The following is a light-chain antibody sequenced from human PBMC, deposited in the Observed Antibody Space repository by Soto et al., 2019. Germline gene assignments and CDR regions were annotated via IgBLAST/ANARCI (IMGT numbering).Light chain of an antibody. J-gene: IGKJ5*01. CDR1: PSVSSN. CDR3: QQRSNWPPLIS. Sequence: ETVVTQSPATLSVSPGDRATLSCWASPSVSSNLAWYQQKPGQAPRLLIYGASTRATGIPARFSGSGSGTDFTLTISSLEPEDFAVYYCQQRSNWPPLISFGQGTRLEIK. CDR2: GAS. V-gene: IGKV3D-15*01.